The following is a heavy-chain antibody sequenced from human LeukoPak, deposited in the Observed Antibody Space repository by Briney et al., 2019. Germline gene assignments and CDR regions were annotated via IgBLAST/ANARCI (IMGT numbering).Heavy chain of an antibody. CDR1: GYTFTSYD. CDR2: MNPNSGNT. D-gene: IGHD3-10*01. Sequence: GASVKFYCKAPGYTFTSYDTNWVRQATRQGLDWMGWMNPNSGNTGYAQKFQGRVTINRNTPISTAYMELSRLRSDDTAVYYCARDSGERGSGSYLIAYWGEGNLVTVSS. J-gene: IGHJ4*02. V-gene: IGHV1-8*03. CDR3: ARDSGERGSGSYLIAY.